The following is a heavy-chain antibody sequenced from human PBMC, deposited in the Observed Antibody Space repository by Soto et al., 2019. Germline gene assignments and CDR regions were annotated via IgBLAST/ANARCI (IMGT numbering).Heavy chain of an antibody. Sequence: SVKVSCKASGGTFSSYSISWVRQAPGQGLEWMGGIIPIFGTANYAQKFQGRVTITADESTSTAYMELSSLRSEDTAVYYCARQKYCSSTSCYYYYGMDVWGQGTTVTVSS. CDR1: GGTFSSYS. D-gene: IGHD2-2*01. J-gene: IGHJ6*02. CDR2: IIPIFGTA. CDR3: ARQKYCSSTSCYYYYGMDV. V-gene: IGHV1-69*13.